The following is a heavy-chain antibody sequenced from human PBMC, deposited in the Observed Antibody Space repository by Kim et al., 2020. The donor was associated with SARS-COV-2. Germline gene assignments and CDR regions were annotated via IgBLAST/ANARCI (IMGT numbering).Heavy chain of an antibody. CDR1: GFTFSSYA. J-gene: IGHJ1*01. Sequence: GGSLRLSCAASGFTFSSYAMNWVRQAPGKGLEWVSAISSDGSTLYSASSVKGRFIFTRDNTKTLLHLLMNIISADATIFYYCKPATGSPCFPHQGWG. V-gene: IGHV3-48*03. D-gene: IGHD1-26*01. CDR3: KPATGSPCFPHQG. CDR2: ISSDGSTL.